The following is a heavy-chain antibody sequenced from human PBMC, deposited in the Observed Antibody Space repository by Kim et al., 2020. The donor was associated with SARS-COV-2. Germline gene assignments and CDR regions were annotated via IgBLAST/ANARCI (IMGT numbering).Heavy chain of an antibody. CDR2: ISRSSNDI. CDR1: GFTFSSYS. CDR3: AREFPDGYSGYYPAG. Sequence: GGSLRLSCAASGFTFSSYSMNWVRQAPGKGLEWLSYISRSSNDIYYADSVKGRFTISRDNAKNSLYLQMNSLRAEDTAVYYCAREFPDGYSGYYPAGWGQGTLVTVSS. V-gene: IGHV3-21*05. D-gene: IGHD3-22*01. J-gene: IGHJ4*02.